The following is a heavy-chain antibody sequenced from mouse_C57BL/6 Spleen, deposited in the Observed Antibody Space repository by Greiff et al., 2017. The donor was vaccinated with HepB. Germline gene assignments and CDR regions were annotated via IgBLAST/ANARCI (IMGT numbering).Heavy chain of an antibody. Sequence: VQLQQSGPELVKPGASVKISCKASGYAFSSSWMNWVKQRPGKGLEWIGRIYPGDGDTNYNGKFKGKATLTADKSSSTAYMQLSSLTSEDSAVYFCARDYDGSAWFAYWGQGTLVTVSA. D-gene: IGHD2-3*01. J-gene: IGHJ3*01. CDR1: GYAFSSSW. V-gene: IGHV1-82*01. CDR2: IYPGDGDT. CDR3: ARDYDGSAWFAY.